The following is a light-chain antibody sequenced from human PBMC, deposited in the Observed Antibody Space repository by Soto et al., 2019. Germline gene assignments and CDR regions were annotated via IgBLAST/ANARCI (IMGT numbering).Light chain of an antibody. CDR1: QTISSW. CDR2: KAS. Sequence: DIQMTQSPSTLSGSVGDRVTITCRASQTISSWLAWYQQKPGKAPKLLIYKASTLKSGVPSRFSGSGSGTEFPLTISSLQPDDFATSYCQHYNSYSEAFGQGTKVELK. J-gene: IGKJ1*01. V-gene: IGKV1-5*03. CDR3: QHYNSYSEA.